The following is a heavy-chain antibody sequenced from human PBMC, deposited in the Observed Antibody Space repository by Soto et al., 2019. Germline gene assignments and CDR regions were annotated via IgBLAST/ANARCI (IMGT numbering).Heavy chain of an antibody. CDR3: ARDRTTMVRGVKAIHDAFDI. CDR2: ISAYNGNT. CDR1: GYRITSYG. D-gene: IGHD3-10*01. V-gene: IGHV1-18*01. J-gene: IGHJ3*02. Sequence: RASVNVYCKAAGYRITSYGISWVRQAPGQGLEWMGWISAYNGNTNYAQKLQGRVTMTTDTSTSTAYMELRSLRSDDTAVYYCARDRTTMVRGVKAIHDAFDIWGQGTMVTVSS.